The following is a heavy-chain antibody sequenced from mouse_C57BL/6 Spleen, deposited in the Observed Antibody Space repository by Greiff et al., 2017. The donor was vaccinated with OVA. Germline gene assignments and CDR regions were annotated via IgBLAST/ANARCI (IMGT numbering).Heavy chain of an antibody. CDR1: GYTFTDYY. CDR2: INPYNGGT. Sequence: VQLQQSGPVLVKPGASVKMSCKASGYTFTDYYMNWVKQSHGKSLEWIGVINPYNGGTCYNQKFKGKATLTVDKSSSTAYMELNSLTSEDSAVYYCARSGPMVTTKLGTFAYWGQGTLVTVSA. V-gene: IGHV1-19*01. J-gene: IGHJ3*01. CDR3: ARSGPMVTTKLGTFAY. D-gene: IGHD2-2*01.